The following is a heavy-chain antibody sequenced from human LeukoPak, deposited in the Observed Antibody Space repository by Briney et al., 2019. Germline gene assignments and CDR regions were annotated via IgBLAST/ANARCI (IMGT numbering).Heavy chain of an antibody. CDR3: ARVGSYNFDY. J-gene: IGHJ4*02. V-gene: IGHV4-31*03. CDR2: IHYSGST. Sequence: SETLSLTCTVSGGSISSDEYYWSWIRQHPGKGLEWIGYIHYSGSTYYNPSLKRRLTRSVDTSKNQFSLKLSSVTAADTAVYYCARVGSYNFDYWGQGTLVTVSS. CDR1: GGSISSDEYY. D-gene: IGHD3-10*01.